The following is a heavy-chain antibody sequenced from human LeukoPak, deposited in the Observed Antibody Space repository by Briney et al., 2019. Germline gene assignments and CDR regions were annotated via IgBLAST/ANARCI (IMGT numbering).Heavy chain of an antibody. D-gene: IGHD5-24*01. CDR2: IYYSGST. CDR3: ARDLGWLQSKADAFDI. V-gene: IGHV4-30-4*08. J-gene: IGHJ3*02. CDR1: GGSISSGDYY. Sequence: SQTLSLACTVSGGSISSGDYYWSWIRQPPGKGLEWIGYIYYSGSTYYNPSLKSRVTISVDTSKNQFSLKLSSVTAADTAVYYCARDLGWLQSKADAFDIWGQGTMVTVSS.